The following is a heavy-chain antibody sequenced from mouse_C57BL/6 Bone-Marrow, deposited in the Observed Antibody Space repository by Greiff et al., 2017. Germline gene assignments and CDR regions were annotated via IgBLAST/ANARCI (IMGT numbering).Heavy chain of an antibody. V-gene: IGHV1-20*01. CDR2: INPYNGDT. CDR3: ARDYGKDY. CDR1: GYSFTGYF. D-gene: IGHD2-1*01. J-gene: IGHJ2*01. Sequence: VQLQQSGPELVKPGDSVKISCKASGYSFTGYFMNWVMQSHGQSLEWIGRINPYNGDTFYNQKFKGKATLTVDKSSSTAHMELRSLTSEDSAVYYCARDYGKDYWGQGTTLTVSA.